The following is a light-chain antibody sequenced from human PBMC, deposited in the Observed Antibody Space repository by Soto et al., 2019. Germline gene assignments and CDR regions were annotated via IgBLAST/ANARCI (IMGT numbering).Light chain of an antibody. V-gene: IGKV2-28*01. CDR3: MQALEDPNT. J-gene: IGKJ2*01. CDR2: LGS. CDR1: RSLLRSNGDNY. Sequence: DIVMTQSPLSLPVTPGEPASISCRSSRSLLRSNGDNYLDWYLQKPGQSPQLLISLGSNRASGVPDRFSGSGSGTDFTPKISRVEADDVGVNYCMQALEDPNTFGQGTKLEIK.